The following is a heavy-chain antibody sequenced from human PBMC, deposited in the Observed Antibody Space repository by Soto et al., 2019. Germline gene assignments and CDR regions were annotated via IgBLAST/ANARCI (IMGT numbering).Heavy chain of an antibody. V-gene: IGHV1-69*06. D-gene: IGHD6-6*01. CDR2: IIPIFGSA. CDR3: ATTRIAIRPFYFDY. J-gene: IGHJ4*02. CDR1: GDTFRTYA. Sequence: GASVKVSCKASGDTFRTYALSWVRQSPGQGLEWMGGIIPIFGSADYAQKFEGRVTITADKSTSTAYMELRSLRSEDTAFCYCATTRIAIRPFYFDYWGQGSLVTVSS.